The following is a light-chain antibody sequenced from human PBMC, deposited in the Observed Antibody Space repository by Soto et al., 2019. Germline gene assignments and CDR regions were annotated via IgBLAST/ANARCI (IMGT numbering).Light chain of an antibody. V-gene: IGKV1-5*01. J-gene: IGKJ1*01. CDR2: DAS. CDR3: QQYNSYPWT. Sequence: DIQMTQSPSTLSASVEDRDTITCRASQSISSWLAWYQQKPGKAPKXLIYDASSLESGVPSRFSGSGSGTEFTLTISSLQPDDFATYYCQQYNSYPWTFGQGTKVDI. CDR1: QSISSW.